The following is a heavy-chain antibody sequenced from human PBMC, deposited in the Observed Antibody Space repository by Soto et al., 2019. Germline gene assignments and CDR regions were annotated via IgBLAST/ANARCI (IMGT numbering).Heavy chain of an antibody. Sequence: ASVKVSCKASGYTFTNNAMHWVRQAPGQRLEWMGWINTGNGNTKYSQNFQGRVTITRDTSASTGNMELSSLKSEDTAVYYCVRVGGTGTYDYWGQGTLVTVSS. CDR3: VRVGGTGTYDY. CDR2: INTGNGNT. J-gene: IGHJ4*02. V-gene: IGHV1-3*04. CDR1: GYTFTNNA. D-gene: IGHD1-1*01.